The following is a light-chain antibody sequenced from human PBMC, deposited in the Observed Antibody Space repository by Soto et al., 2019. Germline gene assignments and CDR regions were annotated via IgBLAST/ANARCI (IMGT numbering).Light chain of an antibody. CDR2: GAS. V-gene: IGKV3-20*01. CDR3: QQYGSSPPST. CDR1: QSVSSSY. Sequence: EIVLTQSPGTLSLXPGERATLXXRAIQSVSSSYLAWYQQKPGQAPRLLIYGASSRATGIPDRFSGSGSGTDFTLTISRLEPEDFAVYYCQQYGSSPPSTFGQGTKVDIK. J-gene: IGKJ1*01.